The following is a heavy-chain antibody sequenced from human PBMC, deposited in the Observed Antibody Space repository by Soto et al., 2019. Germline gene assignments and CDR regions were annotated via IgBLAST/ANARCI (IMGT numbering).Heavy chain of an antibody. CDR3: AREVLVDFWSSFGTHPYYFDY. J-gene: IGHJ4*02. V-gene: IGHV3-30-3*01. Sequence: QVQLVESGGGVVQPGKSMRLSCEASGFTFRIHSMHWVRQRPGKGLEWVAVISDDGSSIDYADSVKGRFTISRDNPKNALYLQMKSLTDEDTAVYYCAREVLVDFWSSFGTHPYYFDYWGQGTHVTVSS. CDR2: ISDDGSSI. CDR1: GFTFRIHS. D-gene: IGHD3-3*01.